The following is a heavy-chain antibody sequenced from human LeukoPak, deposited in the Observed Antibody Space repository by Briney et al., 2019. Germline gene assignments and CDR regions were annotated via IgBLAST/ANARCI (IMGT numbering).Heavy chain of an antibody. J-gene: IGHJ4*02. V-gene: IGHV4-34*01. D-gene: IGHD3-10*01. CDR1: GDSFSDYY. Sequence: SETLSLTCAVYGDSFSDYYWSWIRQPPGKGLEWIGEINHSGSTNYNPSLKSRVTISVDTSKNQFSLKLNSVTAADTAMYYCARAQPVYPGAFDYWGQGTLVTVSS. CDR2: INHSGST. CDR3: ARAQPVYPGAFDY.